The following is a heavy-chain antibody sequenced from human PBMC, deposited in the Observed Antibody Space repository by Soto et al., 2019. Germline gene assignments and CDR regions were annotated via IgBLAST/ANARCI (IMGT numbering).Heavy chain of an antibody. CDR1: GGSISSGGYY. CDR2: IYYSGST. J-gene: IGHJ4*02. CDR3: ASNSAGYCSGGSCYSGPN. V-gene: IGHV4-31*03. Sequence: PSETLSLTCTVSGGSISSGGYYWSWIRQHPGKFLEWIGYIYYSGSTYYNPSLKSRVTISVDTSKNQFSLKLSSVTAADTAVYYCASNSAGYCSGGSCYSGPNWGQGTLVTVSS. D-gene: IGHD2-15*01.